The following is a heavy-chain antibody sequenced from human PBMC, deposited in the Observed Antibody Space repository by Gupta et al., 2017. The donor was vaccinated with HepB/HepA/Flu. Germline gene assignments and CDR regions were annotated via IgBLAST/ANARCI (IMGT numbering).Heavy chain of an antibody. CDR1: GFTFSSDG. V-gene: IGHV3-33*01. D-gene: IGHD3-10*01. CDR3: ARDSRLYDYGSGSYTNWFDP. J-gene: IGHJ5*02. CDR2: IWYDGSNK. Sequence: QVQLVESGGGVVQPGRSLRLSGAASGFTFSSDGMHWVRQAPGKGLEWVAVIWYDGSNKYYADSGKGRFTISRDNSKNTLYLQMNSLRAEDTAVYYCARDSRLYDYGSGSYTNWFDPGGQGTLVTVSS.